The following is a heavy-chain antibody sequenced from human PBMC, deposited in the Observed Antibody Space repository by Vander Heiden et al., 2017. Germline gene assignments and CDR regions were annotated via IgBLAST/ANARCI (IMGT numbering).Heavy chain of an antibody. CDR1: GFTFSSYA. D-gene: IGHD2-15*01. Sequence: EVQLLESGGGLVQPGGSLRLSCAASGFTFSSYAMSWVRQAPGKGLEWVSAISGSGGSTYYADSVKGRFTISRDNSKNTLYLQMNSLRAEDTAVYYCAKDSHCSGGSCFWGSFHWFDPWGQGTLVTVSS. J-gene: IGHJ5*02. V-gene: IGHV3-23*01. CDR2: ISGSGGST. CDR3: AKDSHCSGGSCFWGSFHWFDP.